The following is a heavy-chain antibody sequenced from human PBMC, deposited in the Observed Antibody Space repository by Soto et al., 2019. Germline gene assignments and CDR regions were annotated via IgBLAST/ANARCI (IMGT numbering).Heavy chain of an antibody. D-gene: IGHD3-10*01. CDR3: ARDYGSGPPLPFDY. CDR2: INHSGST. Sequence: SETLSLTCAVYGGSFSGQYWSWIRQPPGKGPEWIGEINHSGSTNYNPSLKSRVTISVDTSKNQISLNLSSVTAADTAVYYCARDYGSGPPLPFDYWGQGTLVTVSS. J-gene: IGHJ4*02. V-gene: IGHV4-34*01. CDR1: GGSFSGQY.